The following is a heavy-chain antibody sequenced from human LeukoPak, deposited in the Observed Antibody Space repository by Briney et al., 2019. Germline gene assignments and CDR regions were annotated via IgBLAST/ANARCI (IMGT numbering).Heavy chain of an antibody. J-gene: IGHJ5*02. Sequence: SETLSLTCTVSGGSISSGGYYWSWIRQHPGKGLEWIGYIYYSGSTYYNPSLKSRVTISVDMSKNQFSLKLSSVTAADTAMYYCAREAIAVAGTAGWFDPWGQGTLVTVSS. CDR3: AREAIAVAGTAGWFDP. CDR1: GGSISSGGYY. D-gene: IGHD6-19*01. CDR2: IYYSGST. V-gene: IGHV4-31*03.